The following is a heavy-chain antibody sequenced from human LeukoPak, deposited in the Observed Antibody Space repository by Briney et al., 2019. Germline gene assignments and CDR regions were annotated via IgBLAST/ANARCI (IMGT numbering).Heavy chain of an antibody. D-gene: IGHD1-26*01. CDR1: GGSFSGYY. CDR3: AKETQGATYFDY. J-gene: IGHJ4*02. CDR2: INHSGST. Sequence: SETLSLTCAVYGGSFSGYYWSWIRQPPGKGLEWIGEINHSGSTNYSPSLKSRVTISVDTSKNQFSLKLSSVTAADTAVYYCAKETQGATYFDYWGQGTLVTVSS. V-gene: IGHV4-34*01.